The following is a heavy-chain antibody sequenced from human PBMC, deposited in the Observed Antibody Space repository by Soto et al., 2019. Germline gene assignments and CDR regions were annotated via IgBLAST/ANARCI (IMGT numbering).Heavy chain of an antibody. CDR2: MDYSGST. CDR3: TRRMSNSWIFDY. Sequence: QLQLQESGPGLVKPSETLSLTCTVSGGSISSSSYYWGWIRQPPGKGLEWIGSMDYSGSTYYNPTLKSRVTISVDTSKNPVSLKLSSVTAADTAVYYCTRRMSNSWIFDYWGQGTLVSVSS. V-gene: IGHV4-39*01. CDR1: GGSISSSSYY. D-gene: IGHD2-2*01. J-gene: IGHJ4*02.